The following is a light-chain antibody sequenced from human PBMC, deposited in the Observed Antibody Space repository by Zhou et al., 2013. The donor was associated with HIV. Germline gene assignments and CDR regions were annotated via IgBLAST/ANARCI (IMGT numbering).Light chain of an antibody. CDR1: QNIRNY. V-gene: IGKV3-11*01. CDR3: QHRSSWPLT. Sequence: EIVLTQSPDTLSLSPGERATLSCRASQNIRNYLAWYQQRPGQAPKLLIYEASYRATGIPARFSGSGSGTDFTLTISSLEPEDFAIYYCQHRSSWPLTFGGGTKVEIK. J-gene: IGKJ4*01. CDR2: EAS.